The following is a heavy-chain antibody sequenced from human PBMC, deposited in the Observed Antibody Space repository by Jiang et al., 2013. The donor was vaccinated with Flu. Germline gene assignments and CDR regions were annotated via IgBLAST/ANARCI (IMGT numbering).Heavy chain of an antibody. CDR2: IHYSGST. V-gene: IGHV4-61*05. Sequence: GSGLVKPSETLSLTCTVSGGSISSSSYYWGWIRQPPGKGLECIGYIHYSGSTNSNPSLKGRVTISVDTSLNQFSLKLTSMTAADTAVYYCARAAVTGSSLRTTNFDSWGQGILVAVSS. D-gene: IGHD6-19*01. CDR3: ARAAVTGSSLRTTNFDS. CDR1: GGSISSSSYY. J-gene: IGHJ4*02.